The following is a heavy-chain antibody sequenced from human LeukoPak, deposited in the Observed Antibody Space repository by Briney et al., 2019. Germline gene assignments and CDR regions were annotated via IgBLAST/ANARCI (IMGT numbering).Heavy chain of an antibody. CDR2: IIPIFGTA. V-gene: IGHV1-69*13. CDR3: ARDLGDGYNSRDY. CDR1: GGTFSSYA. D-gene: IGHD5-24*01. J-gene: IGHJ4*02. Sequence: GASVKVSCKASGGTFSSYAISWVRQAPGQGLEWTGGIIPIFGTANYAQKFQGRVTITADESTSTAYMELSSLRSEDTAVYYCARDLGDGYNSRDYWGQGTLVTVSP.